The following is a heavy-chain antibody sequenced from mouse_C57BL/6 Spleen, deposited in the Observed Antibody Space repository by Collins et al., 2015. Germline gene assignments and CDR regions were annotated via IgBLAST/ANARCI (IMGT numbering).Heavy chain of an antibody. V-gene: IGHV1-26*01. CDR3: ARGDYADS. D-gene: IGHD2-4*01. Sequence: EVQLQQSGPELVKPGASVKISCKASGYTFTDYYMNWVKQSHGKSLEWIGDINPNNGGTSYNQKFKGKATLTVDKSSSTAYMELRSLTSEDSAVYYCARGDYADSWGQGTTLTVSS. J-gene: IGHJ2*01. CDR2: INPNNGGT. CDR1: GYTFTDYY.